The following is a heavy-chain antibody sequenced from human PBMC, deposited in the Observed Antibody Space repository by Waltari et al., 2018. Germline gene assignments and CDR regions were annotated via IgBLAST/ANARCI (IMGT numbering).Heavy chain of an antibody. Sequence: QLQESGPGLVKPSETLSLTCSVSGFSMSRSYWAWIRQPPGKGLAWIGSLFHTGSPSYNPSLKSRVTISVDSSKNQFTLRLTAVTAADTAVYYCAGEKARYGFDVWGQGTTVTVSS. CDR3: AGEKARYGFDV. CDR2: LFHTGSP. CDR1: GFSMSRSY. J-gene: IGHJ6*02. V-gene: IGHV4-38-2*02.